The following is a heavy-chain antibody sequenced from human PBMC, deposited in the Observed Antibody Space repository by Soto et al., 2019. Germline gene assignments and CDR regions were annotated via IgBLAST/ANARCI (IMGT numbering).Heavy chain of an antibody. CDR1: GFTFSSYC. CDR3: ARDLGFETYYDFWSGYFSTDPFDY. D-gene: IGHD3-3*01. CDR2: IKQDGSEK. Sequence: GGSLRLSCAASGFTFSSYCMSWVLQAPGKGLEWVANIKQDGSEKYYVDSVKGRFTISRDNAKNSLYLQMNSLRAEDTAVYYCARDLGFETYYDFWSGYFSTDPFDYSGQGTLVTVSS. J-gene: IGHJ4*02. V-gene: IGHV3-7*01.